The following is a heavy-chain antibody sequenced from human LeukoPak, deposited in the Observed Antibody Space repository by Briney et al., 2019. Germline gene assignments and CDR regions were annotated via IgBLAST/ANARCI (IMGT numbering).Heavy chain of an antibody. Sequence: GGSLRLSCAASGFTFSSYEMNWVRQAPGKGLEWVSYISSSGSTIYYADSVKGRFTVSRDNAKNSLYLQMNSLRAEDTAVYCCAREKIRSGSYELDYWGQGTLVTVSS. D-gene: IGHD3-10*01. J-gene: IGHJ4*02. CDR3: AREKIRSGSYELDY. CDR1: GFTFSSYE. CDR2: ISSSGSTI. V-gene: IGHV3-48*03.